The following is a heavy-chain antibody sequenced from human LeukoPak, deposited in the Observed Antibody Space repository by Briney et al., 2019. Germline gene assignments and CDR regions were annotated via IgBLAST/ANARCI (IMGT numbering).Heavy chain of an antibody. V-gene: IGHV1-8*01. CDR2: MNPNSGNT. D-gene: IGHD6-13*01. Sequence: AASVKVSCKASGYTFTTYDINWVRQAPGQGLELMGWMNPNSGNTGYVQKFQGRVTMTRNTSIRTAYMELSSLRSEDTAVYYCARGLIAAAGNDHWGQGTLVTVSS. J-gene: IGHJ4*02. CDR3: ARGLIAAAGNDH. CDR1: GYTFTTYD.